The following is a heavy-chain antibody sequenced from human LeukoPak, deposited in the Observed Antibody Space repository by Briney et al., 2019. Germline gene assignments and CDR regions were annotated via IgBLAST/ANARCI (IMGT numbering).Heavy chain of an antibody. CDR2: IYTSGST. D-gene: IGHD3-10*01. Sequence: PSETLSLTCTVSGGSISSYYWSWIRQPAGKGLEWIGRIYTSGSTNYNPSLKSRVTMSVDTSKNQFSLKLISVTAADAAVYYCARGGGYYYGSRSYMDYWGQGTLVTVSS. CDR1: GGSISSYY. J-gene: IGHJ4*02. CDR3: ARGGGYYYGSRSYMDY. V-gene: IGHV4-4*07.